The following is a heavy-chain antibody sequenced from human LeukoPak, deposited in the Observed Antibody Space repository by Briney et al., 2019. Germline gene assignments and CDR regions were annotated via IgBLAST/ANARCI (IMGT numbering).Heavy chain of an antibody. J-gene: IGHJ4*02. D-gene: IGHD3-22*01. CDR1: GYTFTSYY. V-gene: IGHV1-69*06. Sequence: SVKVSCKASGYTFTSYYMHWVRQAPGQGLEWMGGIIPIFGTANYAQKFQGRVTITADKSTSTAYMELSSLRSEDTAVYYCAREKDSYYYDSSGFQLRFFDYWGQGTLVTVSS. CDR3: AREKDSYYYDSSGFQLRFFDY. CDR2: IIPIFGTA.